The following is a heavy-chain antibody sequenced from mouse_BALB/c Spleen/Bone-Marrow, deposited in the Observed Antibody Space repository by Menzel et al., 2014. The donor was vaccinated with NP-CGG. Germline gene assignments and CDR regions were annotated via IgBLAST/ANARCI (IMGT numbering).Heavy chain of an antibody. CDR2: IYPGDGST. D-gene: IGHD2-1*01. Sequence: VKLMESGPELVKPGALVKISCKASGYTFRSYDINWVKQRPGQGLEWIGWIYPGDGSTKYNEKFKGKATLTADKSSSTAYMQLSSLTSENSAVYFCARSGNYYGNYYWYFDVWGAGTTVTVSS. CDR1: GYTFRSYD. J-gene: IGHJ1*01. V-gene: IGHV1S56*01. CDR3: ARSGNYYGNYYWYFDV.